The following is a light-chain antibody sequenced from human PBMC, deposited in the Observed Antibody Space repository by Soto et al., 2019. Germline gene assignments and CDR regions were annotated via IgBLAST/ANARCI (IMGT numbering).Light chain of an antibody. V-gene: IGLV1-47*01. CDR2: RNN. CDR3: AEWDDSPSGPWV. CDR1: GSNIERNS. Sequence: QSVLTQPPSASGTPGQRVTISCSGGGSNIERNSVYWYQQIPGTAPNLLIYRNNQRPSGVPDRFSGSKSDTSASLAISGRRSEDEADYYCAEWDDSPSGPWVFGGGTKLTVL. J-gene: IGLJ3*02.